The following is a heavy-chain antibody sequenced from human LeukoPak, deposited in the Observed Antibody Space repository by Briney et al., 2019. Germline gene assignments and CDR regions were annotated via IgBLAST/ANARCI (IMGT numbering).Heavy chain of an antibody. CDR2: TYYRSKWYD. Sequence: SQTLSLTCDITGDSVSSNSAAWNWIRQSPSRGLEWLGRTYYRSKWYDDYAISMKSRISINADTSKNQFSLQLNSVTPEDTAVYFCARDGFASTWYVFDYWGQGTLVTVSS. CDR1: GDSVSSNSAA. D-gene: IGHD6-13*01. V-gene: IGHV6-1*01. J-gene: IGHJ4*02. CDR3: ARDGFASTWYVFDY.